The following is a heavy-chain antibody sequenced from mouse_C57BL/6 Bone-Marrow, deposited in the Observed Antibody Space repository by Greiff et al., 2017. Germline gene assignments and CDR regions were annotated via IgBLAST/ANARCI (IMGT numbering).Heavy chain of an antibody. J-gene: IGHJ4*01. CDR1: GYTFTDYY. CDR2: IYPGSGNT. D-gene: IGHD3-2*02. V-gene: IGHV1-76*01. CDR3: AGGGQGSDMDY. Sequence: QVQLQQSGAELVRPGASVKLSCKASGYTFTDYYINWVKQRPGQGLEWIARIYPGSGNTYYNEKFKGKATLTAEKSSSTAYMQLSSLTSEDSAVYFWAGGGQGSDMDYWGQGTSVTVSS.